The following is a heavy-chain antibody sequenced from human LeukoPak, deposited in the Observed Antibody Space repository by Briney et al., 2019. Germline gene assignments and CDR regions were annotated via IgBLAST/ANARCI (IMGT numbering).Heavy chain of an antibody. J-gene: IGHJ6*02. Sequence: PSETLSLTCTVSGGSISSYYWSWIRQPAGKGLEWIGRIYISGSASYNPSLKSRVTLSVDTSKNQFSLKLTSVTAADTAVYYCARVRFCTGGSCYSGGYYGTDVGGQGTTVTVSS. CDR3: ARVRFCTGGSCYSGGYYGTDV. V-gene: IGHV4-4*07. CDR2: IYISGSA. CDR1: GGSISSYY. D-gene: IGHD2-15*01.